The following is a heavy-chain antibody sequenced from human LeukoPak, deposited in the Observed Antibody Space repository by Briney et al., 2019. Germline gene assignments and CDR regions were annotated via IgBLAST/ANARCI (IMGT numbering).Heavy chain of an antibody. V-gene: IGHV3-30*02. CDR3: AREDVRKLDY. CDR1: GFTFSSYG. CDR2: IRFDGSQE. Sequence: GGSLRLSCAASGFTFSSYGMHWVRQAPGKGLEWVTLIRFDGSQEYYADSVKGRFGISRYNSKSTVDLQMNSLRTEDTAVYYCAREDVRKLDYWGQGTVVTVSS. D-gene: IGHD3-10*02. J-gene: IGHJ4*02.